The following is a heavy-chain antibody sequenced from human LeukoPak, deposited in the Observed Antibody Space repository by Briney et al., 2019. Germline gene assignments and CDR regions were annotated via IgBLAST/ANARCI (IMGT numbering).Heavy chain of an antibody. J-gene: IGHJ4*02. CDR1: GGTFSSYA. CDR3: ARGARYFDWLLDY. CDR2: IIPIFGTA. V-gene: IGHV1-69*05. D-gene: IGHD3-9*01. Sequence: ASVKVSCKASGGTFSSYAISWVRQAPGQWLEWMGGIIPIFGTANYAQKFQGRVTITTDESTSTAYMELSSLRSEDTAVYYCARGARYFDWLLDYWGQGTLVTVSS.